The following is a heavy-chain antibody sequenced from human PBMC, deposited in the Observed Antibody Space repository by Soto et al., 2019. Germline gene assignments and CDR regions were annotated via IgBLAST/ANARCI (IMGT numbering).Heavy chain of an antibody. V-gene: IGHV1-2*04. CDR3: ARDQGVYDILTGSSREAGMVV. Sequence: ASVKVFCKASGYTFTGYYMHWVRQAPGQGLEWMGLINPNSGGTNYAQKFQGWVTMTRDTSISTAYMELSRLRSDDTAVYYCARDQGVYDILTGSSREAGMVVWGQGTTVTSP. D-gene: IGHD3-9*01. J-gene: IGHJ6*02. CDR1: GYTFTGYY. CDR2: INPNSGGT.